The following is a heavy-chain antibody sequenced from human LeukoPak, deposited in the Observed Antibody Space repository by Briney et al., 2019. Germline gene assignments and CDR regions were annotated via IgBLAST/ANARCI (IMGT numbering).Heavy chain of an antibody. Sequence: ASVKVSCKASGYTFTSYYMHWVRQAPGQGLEWMGWINTNTGNPTYAQGFTGRFVFSLDTSVSTAYLQISSLKAEDTAVYYCARDYCSGGSCYLKGGAGYMDVWGKGTTVTVSS. D-gene: IGHD2-15*01. V-gene: IGHV7-4-1*02. CDR3: ARDYCSGGSCYLKGGAGYMDV. CDR2: INTNTGNP. CDR1: GYTFTSYY. J-gene: IGHJ6*03.